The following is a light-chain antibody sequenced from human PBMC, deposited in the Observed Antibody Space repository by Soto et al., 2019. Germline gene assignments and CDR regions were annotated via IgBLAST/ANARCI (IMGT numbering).Light chain of an antibody. J-gene: IGKJ4*01. Sequence: AIQMTQSPSSLSASVGDRVTITCRASQDIGKDLGWYQQKPGKAPKLLIYGASILQTGVPSRFSGSGSGTDFTLTISSLQPEDFATYYCLQDDTYPLTFGGGTKVEIK. V-gene: IGKV1-6*01. CDR1: QDIGKD. CDR3: LQDDTYPLT. CDR2: GAS.